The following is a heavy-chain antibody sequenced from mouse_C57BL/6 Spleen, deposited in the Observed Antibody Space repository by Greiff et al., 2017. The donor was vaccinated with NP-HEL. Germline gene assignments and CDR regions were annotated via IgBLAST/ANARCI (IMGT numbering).Heavy chain of an antibody. J-gene: IGHJ4*01. CDR2: ISYDGST. CDR1: GYSITSGYY. V-gene: IGHV3-6*01. CDR3: ARGDYDDGGDYYAMDY. Sequence: EVKLMESGPGLVKPSQSLSLTCSVTGYSITSGYYWNWIRQFPGNKLEWMGYISYDGSTNYNPSLKNRISITPDTSKNHFFLKLNSVTTEDTATYYGARGDYDDGGDYYAMDYWGQGTSVTVSS. D-gene: IGHD2-4*01.